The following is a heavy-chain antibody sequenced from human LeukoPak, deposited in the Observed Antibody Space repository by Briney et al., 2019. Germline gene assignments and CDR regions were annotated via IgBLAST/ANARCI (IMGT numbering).Heavy chain of an antibody. V-gene: IGHV1-18*01. CDR2: ISAHNGKT. CDR3: ARARSVTMIVGDTGYYYYMDV. Sequence: GASVRDSCKASVYTFISYGISWVRQTPGQRREWMGWISAHNGKTNYAQKLQGRVTMTTDTSTSTAYRELRSLRSDDTAVYYCARARSVTMIVGDTGYYYYMDVWGKGTTVTVSS. D-gene: IGHD3-22*01. J-gene: IGHJ6*03. CDR1: VYTFISYG.